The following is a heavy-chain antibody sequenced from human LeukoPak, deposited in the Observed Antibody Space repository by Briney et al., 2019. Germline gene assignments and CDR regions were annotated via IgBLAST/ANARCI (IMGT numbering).Heavy chain of an antibody. V-gene: IGHV3-23*01. Sequence: GGSLRLSCAASGFTFSSYAMSWVRQAPGKGLEWVSAISGSSGSTYYADSVKGRFTISRDNSKNTLYLQMNSLRAEDTAVYYCAKLFRTVTTVNWFDPWGQGTQVTVSS. CDR1: GFTFSSYA. J-gene: IGHJ5*02. CDR2: ISGSSGST. D-gene: IGHD4-17*01. CDR3: AKLFRTVTTVNWFDP.